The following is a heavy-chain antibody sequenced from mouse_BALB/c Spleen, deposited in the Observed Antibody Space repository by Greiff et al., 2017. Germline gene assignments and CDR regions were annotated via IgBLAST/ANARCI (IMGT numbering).Heavy chain of an antibody. Sequence: EVHLVESGGGLVKPGGSLKLSCAASGFTFSSYAMSWVRQTPEKRLEWVATISSGGSYTYYPDSVKGRFTISRDNAKNTLYLQMSSLRSEDTAMYYCARQNYLYAMDYWGQGTSVTVSS. CDR2: ISSGGSYT. D-gene: IGHD5-5*01. CDR1: GFTFSSYA. V-gene: IGHV5-9-3*01. CDR3: ARQNYLYAMDY. J-gene: IGHJ4*01.